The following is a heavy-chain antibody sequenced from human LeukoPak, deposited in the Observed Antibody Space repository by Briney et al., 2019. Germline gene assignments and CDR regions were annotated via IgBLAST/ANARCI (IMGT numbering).Heavy chain of an antibody. Sequence: TGGSLRLSCSASGFTFSSYGMTWVRHAPGQGLEWVSSLSATGCSTYYAYSVKGPFTITRDNSKNTLYLHMNSLRAEDTDIYYCAKRHCSGGTCQGDHYAMDVWGQGTTVTVSS. J-gene: IGHJ6*02. CDR1: GFTFSSYG. CDR3: AKRHCSGGTCQGDHYAMDV. CDR2: LSATGCST. V-gene: IGHV3-23*01. D-gene: IGHD2-15*01.